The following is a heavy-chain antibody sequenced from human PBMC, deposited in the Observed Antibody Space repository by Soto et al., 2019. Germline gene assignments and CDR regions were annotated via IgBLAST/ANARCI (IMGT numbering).Heavy chain of an antibody. CDR2: ISYDGSNK. J-gene: IGHJ4*02. D-gene: IGHD4-17*01. CDR1: GFTFSSYA. CDR3: VRGSTEYYFDY. V-gene: IGHV3-30-3*01. Sequence: QVQLVESGGGVVQPGRSLRLSCAASGFTFSSYAMHWVRQAPGKGLEWVAVISYDGSNKYYADSVKGRFTISRDNSKNTLYLQMNSLSAEDTAVYYCVRGSTEYYFDYWGQGTLVTVSS.